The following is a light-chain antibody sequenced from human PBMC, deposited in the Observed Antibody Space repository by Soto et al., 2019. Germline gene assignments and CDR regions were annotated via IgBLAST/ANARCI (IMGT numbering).Light chain of an antibody. V-gene: IGLV2-18*01. CDR1: SSDVGRYNR. CDR2: EVS. Sequence: QSVLTQPPSVSGSPGQSVTISCTGTSSDVGRYNRVSWYQQPPGTAPKLMIYEVSNRPSGVPDRFSGSKSGNTACLTISGLQAEDEADYYCSLYIGSTTFVFGTGTK. J-gene: IGLJ1*01. CDR3: SLYIGSTTFV.